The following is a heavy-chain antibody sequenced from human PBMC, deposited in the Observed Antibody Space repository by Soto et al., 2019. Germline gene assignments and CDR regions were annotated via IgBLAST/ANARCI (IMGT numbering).Heavy chain of an antibody. Sequence: QVQLVQSGAEVKKPGSSVKVSCKASGGTFSSYAISWVRQAPGQGLEWMGGIIPIFGTANYAQKFQGRVTINADESTSTAYMELSSRRSEDTAVYYCASLQGRGSSGWPDNWFDPWGQGTLVTVSS. CDR3: ASLQGRGSSGWPDNWFDP. J-gene: IGHJ5*02. CDR2: IIPIFGTA. CDR1: GGTFSSYA. V-gene: IGHV1-69*01. D-gene: IGHD6-19*01.